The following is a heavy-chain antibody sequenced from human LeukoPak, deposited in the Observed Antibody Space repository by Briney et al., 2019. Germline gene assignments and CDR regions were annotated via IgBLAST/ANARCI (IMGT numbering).Heavy chain of an antibody. Sequence: PSETLSLTCAVYGGSFSGYYWSWIRQPPGKGLEWIGEINHSGSTNYNPSLKSRVTISVDTSKNQFSLKLSSVTAADTAVYYCARDHREMIVVPKPGYYYGMDVWGQGTTVTVSS. J-gene: IGHJ6*02. V-gene: IGHV4-34*01. CDR2: INHSGST. CDR1: GGSFSGYY. CDR3: ARDHREMIVVPKPGYYYGMDV. D-gene: IGHD3-22*01.